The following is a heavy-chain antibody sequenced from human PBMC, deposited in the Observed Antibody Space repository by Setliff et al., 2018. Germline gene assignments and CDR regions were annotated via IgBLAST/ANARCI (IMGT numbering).Heavy chain of an antibody. CDR2: IYSGDRNT. Sequence: GGSLRLSCAASGFTFYNYAMHWVRQAPGKGLEWVSTIYSGDRNTFYTDSVKGRFTIFRDGSKNTLYLQMNSLRAEDTAIYYCAKCSSWHSHYPHFNYWGQGTLVTVSS. J-gene: IGHJ4*02. CDR3: AKCSSWHSHYPHFNY. CDR1: GFTFYNYA. D-gene: IGHD4-4*01. V-gene: IGHV3-NL1*01.